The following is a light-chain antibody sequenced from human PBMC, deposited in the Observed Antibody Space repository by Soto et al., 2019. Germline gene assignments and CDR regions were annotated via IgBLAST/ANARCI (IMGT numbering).Light chain of an antibody. J-gene: IGKJ2*02. CDR2: GSS. CDR1: QSVGSN. CDR3: QEYTDCSRT. Sequence: EMVMTQSPATLYVSPGESATLSCRASQSVGSNLAWYQQKPGQAPRLLIYGSSTRATGTPTRFSGSGSGTDFTLSISSLQSENFAVYYCQEYTDCSRTFGQGTKLAIK. V-gene: IGKV3-15*01.